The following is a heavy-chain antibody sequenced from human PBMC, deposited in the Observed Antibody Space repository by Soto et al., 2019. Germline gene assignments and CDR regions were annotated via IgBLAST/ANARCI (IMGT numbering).Heavy chain of an antibody. D-gene: IGHD2-21*01. CDR1: GFIFDNSG. J-gene: IGHJ4*02. CDR2: ISWNGGNI. Sequence: EVQLVESGGGLVQPGRSLRLSCAASGFIFDNSGMHWVRQAPGKGLEWVSGISWNGGNIGYADSVKGRFSISRDNATDSQVLQMNSLRPDYTAFYYCFKADVRDLIVEVPVYFDIWGQGTLVTVSS. CDR3: FKADVRDLIVEVPVYFDI. V-gene: IGHV3-9*01.